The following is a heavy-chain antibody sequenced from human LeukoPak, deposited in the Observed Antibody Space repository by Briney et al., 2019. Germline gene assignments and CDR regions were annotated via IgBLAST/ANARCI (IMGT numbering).Heavy chain of an antibody. CDR2: INPSGGST. J-gene: IGHJ4*02. Sequence: GASVKVSCKASGYTFTSYYMHWVRQAPGQGLEWVGIINPSGGSTSYAQKFQGRVTMTRDTSTSTVYMELSSLRSEDTAVYYCARDARTGISLYGGPYYFDYWGQGTLVTVSP. CDR3: ARDARTGISLYGGPYYFDY. D-gene: IGHD4-23*01. V-gene: IGHV1-46*01. CDR1: GYTFTSYY.